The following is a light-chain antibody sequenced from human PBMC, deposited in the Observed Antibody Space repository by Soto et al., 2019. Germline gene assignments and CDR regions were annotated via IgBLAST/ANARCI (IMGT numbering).Light chain of an antibody. J-gene: IGKJ3*01. CDR1: QSVSNNY. V-gene: IGKV3-20*01. CDR3: QKYAAPRRT. Sequence: EIVLTQSPGTLSLSPRERATLSCRASQSVSNNYLAWYQHRPGQAPRLLIYGASTRAPGIPDRFSGSGSGTDFTLTISRRGPEDFAVYYCQKYAAPRRTFG. CDR2: GAS.